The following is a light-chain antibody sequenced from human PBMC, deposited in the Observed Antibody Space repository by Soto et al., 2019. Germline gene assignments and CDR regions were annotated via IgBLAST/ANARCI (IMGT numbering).Light chain of an antibody. J-gene: IGKJ3*01. Sequence: EIVLTQSPGTLSLSPGERATLSCRASQSLGSRRLAWYQQKPGQPPRLLIHAASTRATGIPDRFSGSGSGTDFTLTISRLEPVDFAVYFCELYGGSPLSFGPGTKVDVK. CDR3: ELYGGSPLS. CDR1: QSLGSRR. V-gene: IGKV3-20*01. CDR2: AAS.